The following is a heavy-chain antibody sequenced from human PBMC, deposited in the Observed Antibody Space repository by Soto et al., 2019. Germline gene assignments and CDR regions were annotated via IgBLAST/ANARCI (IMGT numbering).Heavy chain of an antibody. CDR2: INHSGST. CDR1: GGSFSGYY. J-gene: IGHJ5*02. Sequence: QVQLQQWGAGLLKPSETLSLTCAVYGGSFSGYYWSWIRQPPGKGLEWIGEINHSGSTNYNPSLKSRVTISVDTSKNQFSLKLSSVTAADTAVYYCASGAVVRGDLDHWGQGTLVTVSS. CDR3: ASGAVVRGDLDH. D-gene: IGHD3-10*01. V-gene: IGHV4-34*01.